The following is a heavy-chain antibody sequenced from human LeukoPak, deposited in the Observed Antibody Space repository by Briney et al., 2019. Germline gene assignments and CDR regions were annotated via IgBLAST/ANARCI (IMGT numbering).Heavy chain of an antibody. CDR3: ASLGPYGSGSYSFDY. D-gene: IGHD3-10*01. CDR2: ISSSSSYI. CDR1: GFTFSSYS. J-gene: IGHJ4*02. Sequence: GGSLRLPCAASGFTFSSYSMNWVRQAPGKGLEWVSSISSSSSYIYYADSVKGRFTISRDNAKNSLYLQMNSLRAEDTAVYYCASLGPYGSGSYSFDYWGQGTLVTVSS. V-gene: IGHV3-21*01.